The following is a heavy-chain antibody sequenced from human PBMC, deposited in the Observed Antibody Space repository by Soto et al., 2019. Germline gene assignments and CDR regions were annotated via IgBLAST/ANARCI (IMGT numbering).Heavy chain of an antibody. CDR1: GDSFTGFW. CDR2: IYPRDSDT. V-gene: IGHV5-51*01. J-gene: IGHJ4*02. D-gene: IGHD6-19*01. CDR3: ARQHPLDSRVWFT. Sequence: GESLKISCKVSGDSFTGFWIGWVRQMPGKGLEWLGSIYPRDSDTRYSPSFQGQVTISADKSLSTAYLQWNSLQASDTAIYYCARQHPLDSRVWFTWGQGTLVTAS.